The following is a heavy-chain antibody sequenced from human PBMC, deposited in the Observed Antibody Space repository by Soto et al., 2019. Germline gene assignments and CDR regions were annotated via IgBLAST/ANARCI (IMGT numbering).Heavy chain of an antibody. V-gene: IGHV4-39*01. Sequence: SETLSLTCTVSGGSISSSSYYWGWIRQPPGKGLEWIGSIYYSGSTYYNPSLKSRVTISVDTSKNQFSLKLSSVTAADTAVYYCARHAVSGWYVSPYYYYMDVWGKGTTVTVSS. D-gene: IGHD6-19*01. CDR2: IYYSGST. CDR1: GGSISSSSYY. CDR3: ARHAVSGWYVSPYYYYMDV. J-gene: IGHJ6*03.